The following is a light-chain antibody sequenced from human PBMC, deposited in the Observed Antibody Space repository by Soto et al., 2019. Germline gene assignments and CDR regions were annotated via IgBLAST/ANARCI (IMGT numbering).Light chain of an antibody. V-gene: IGKV3-15*01. CDR1: QSLSSY. CDR3: QQYDNWPLT. Sequence: FVWTQSPGTLSLSKRERATLSCRASQSLSSYLAWYQQKPGQAPRLLIYGASSRATGIPDRFSGSGSGTEFTLTISSLQSEDFAVYYCQQYDNWPLTVGQGTKVDIK. CDR2: GAS. J-gene: IGKJ1*01.